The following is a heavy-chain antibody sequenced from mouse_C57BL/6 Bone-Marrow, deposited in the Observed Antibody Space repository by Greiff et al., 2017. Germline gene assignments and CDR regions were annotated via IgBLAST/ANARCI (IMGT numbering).Heavy chain of an antibody. CDR3: ARDQTTAFDV. Sequence: EVQRVESEGGLVQPGSSMKLSCTASGFTFSDYYMAWVRQVPEKGLEWVANINYDGSSTYYLDSLKSRFIISRDNAKNILYLQMSSLKSEDTATYYCARDQTTAFDVWGTGTTVTVSS. CDR2: INYDGSST. CDR1: GFTFSDYY. J-gene: IGHJ1*03. D-gene: IGHD1-2*01. V-gene: IGHV5-16*01.